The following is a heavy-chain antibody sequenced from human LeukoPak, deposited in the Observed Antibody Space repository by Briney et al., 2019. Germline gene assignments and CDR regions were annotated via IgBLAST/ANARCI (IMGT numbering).Heavy chain of an antibody. CDR3: ARDRGYCFGGDCYSAPYFYYYMDV. V-gene: IGHV1-18*01. CDR1: GYTFSNYG. Sequence: GASVKVSCKASGYTFSNYGLSWVREAPGQGLEWMGWISGYNGETNYGQRVQGRVTMTTDTSTSTAYMELRSLRSDDTAVYYCARDRGYCFGGDCYSAPYFYYYMDVWGKGTTVIVSS. J-gene: IGHJ6*03. CDR2: ISGYNGET. D-gene: IGHD2-15*01.